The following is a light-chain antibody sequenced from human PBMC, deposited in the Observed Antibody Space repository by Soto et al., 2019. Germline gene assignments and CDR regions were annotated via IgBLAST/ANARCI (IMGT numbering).Light chain of an antibody. CDR2: GAS. CDR3: QHYNNWPAWT. Sequence: EIVLTQSPATLSLSTGERATLSCSTIQSVSSSFLAWYQHKRGQAPRLLIYGASTRATGIPARFSGSGSETEFTLTITSLQSEDFAVYYCQHYNNWPAWTVGQVTKVDIK. CDR1: QSVSSSF. V-gene: IGKV3D-15*01. J-gene: IGKJ1*01.